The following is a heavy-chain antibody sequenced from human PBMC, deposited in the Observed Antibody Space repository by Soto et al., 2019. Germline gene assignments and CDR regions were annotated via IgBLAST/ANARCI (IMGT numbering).Heavy chain of an antibody. J-gene: IGHJ4*02. V-gene: IGHV3-11*06. CDR2: ISGSSSYA. D-gene: IGHD6-6*01. CDR3: ARDSSITPRPLDY. CDR1: GFTFSDYY. Sequence: PXGSLRLSCAASGFTFSDYYMSWIRQAPGEGLEWLSYISGSSSYAIYADSVKGRFTISRDNAKSSLYLEMNSLRAEDTAVYYCARDSSITPRPLDYWGQGTQVTVSS.